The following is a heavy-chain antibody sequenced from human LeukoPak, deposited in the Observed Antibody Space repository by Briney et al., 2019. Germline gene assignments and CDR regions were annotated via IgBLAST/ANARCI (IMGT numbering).Heavy chain of an antibody. D-gene: IGHD3-10*01. CDR3: AKRTPSMVRGTQVDS. Sequence: GGTLRLSCAASGVTFSSYDMSWVRQAPGKGLEWLSAISGSGGSTHYADSVKGRFTISRDNSKNTLYLQMNSLRAEDTAVYYCAKRTPSMVRGTQVDSWGQGTLVTVSS. V-gene: IGHV3-23*01. J-gene: IGHJ4*02. CDR2: ISGSGGST. CDR1: GVTFSSYD.